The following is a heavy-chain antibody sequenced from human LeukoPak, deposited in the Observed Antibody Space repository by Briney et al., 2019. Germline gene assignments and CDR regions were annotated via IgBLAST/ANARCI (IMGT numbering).Heavy chain of an antibody. CDR2: INSAGSWT. Sequence: GGSLRLSCAASGNYWMHRVRQAPGKGLVWVSHINSAGSWTSYADSVKGRFTISKDNAKNTVYLQMNSLRAEDTAVYYCVSFYETYWGRGTLVTVSS. CDR3: VSFYETY. D-gene: IGHD2/OR15-2a*01. CDR1: GNYW. V-gene: IGHV3-74*01. J-gene: IGHJ4*02.